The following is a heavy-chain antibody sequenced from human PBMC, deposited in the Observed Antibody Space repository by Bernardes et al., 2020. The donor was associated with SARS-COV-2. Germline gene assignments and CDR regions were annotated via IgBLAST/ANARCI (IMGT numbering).Heavy chain of an antibody. CDR3: ATLFVNWNDPFVRWFDP. J-gene: IGHJ5*02. V-gene: IGHV1-69*10. CDR1: GDSLRNYA. Sequence: SVKVSCKASGDSLRNYAINWVRQAPGQGLEWMGGIIPTLGIPNYAQMFRGRLAITEDTSTDTAYMELSSLRSEDTAVYYCATLFVNWNDPFVRWFDPWGQGTLVTVSS. D-gene: IGHD1-1*01. CDR2: IIPTLGIP.